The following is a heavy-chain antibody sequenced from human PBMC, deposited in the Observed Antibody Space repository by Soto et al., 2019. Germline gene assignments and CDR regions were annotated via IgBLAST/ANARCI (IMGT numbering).Heavy chain of an antibody. J-gene: IGHJ5*02. CDR2: ISYDGSNK. CDR3: ARDLSPGTLDP. Sequence: WGSLRLSCAASGFTFSSYAIHWFRQSPGKGLEWVAVISYDGSNKYYADSVKGRFTISRDNSKNTLYLQMNSLRAEDTAVYYCARDLSPGTLDPWGQGTLVTVSS. CDR1: GFTFSSYA. D-gene: IGHD1-1*01. V-gene: IGHV3-30-3*01.